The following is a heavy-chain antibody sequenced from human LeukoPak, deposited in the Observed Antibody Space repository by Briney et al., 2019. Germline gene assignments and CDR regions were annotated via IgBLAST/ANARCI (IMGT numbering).Heavy chain of an antibody. D-gene: IGHD2-2*01. CDR1: GGSISSGGYS. CDR2: IYHSGST. CDR3: ARDSRISWFFL. J-gene: IGHJ4*02. V-gene: IGHV4-30-2*01. Sequence: SETLSLTCAVSGGSISSGGYSWSWIRQPPGKGLEWIGYIYHSGSTYYNPSLKSRVTISIDTSKNQFSLNLSSVTAADTAVYYCARDSRISWFFLWGQGTLVTVSS.